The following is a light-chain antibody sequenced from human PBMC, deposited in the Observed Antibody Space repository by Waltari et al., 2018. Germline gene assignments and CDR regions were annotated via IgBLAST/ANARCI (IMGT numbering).Light chain of an antibody. J-gene: IGKJ1*01. V-gene: IGKV1-39*01. CDR3: QQSYSSPRT. CDR1: QRISSY. Sequence: DIQITQSPSSLSAPVGDRVTIPCLASQRISSYLNWYQPKPGKAPKLLIYAASSLQSGVPSRFSGSGSGTDFTLTISSPQPEDFATYYCQQSYSSPRTFGQGTKVEIK. CDR2: AAS.